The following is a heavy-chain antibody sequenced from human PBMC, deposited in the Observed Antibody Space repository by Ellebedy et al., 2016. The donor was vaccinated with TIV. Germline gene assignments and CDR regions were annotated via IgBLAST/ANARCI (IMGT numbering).Heavy chain of an antibody. Sequence: HTGGSLRLSCAASRFTFNDYWMHWVRQAPEKGLVWVSRLNSDGTYKSHAASVKGRFSISRENAKNTLFWQMDSLRVEDQALYYSVRDASNPGFYVWGQGTAVTVSS. CDR1: RFTFNDYW. D-gene: IGHD2-2*01. V-gene: IGHV3-74*01. CDR3: VRDASNPGFYV. J-gene: IGHJ3*01. CDR2: LNSDGTYK.